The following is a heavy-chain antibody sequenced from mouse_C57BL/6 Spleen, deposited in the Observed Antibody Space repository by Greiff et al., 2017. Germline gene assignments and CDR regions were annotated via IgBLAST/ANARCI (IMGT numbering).Heavy chain of an antibody. Sequence: VQLQQSGPELVKPGASVKISCKASGYTFTDYYMNWVKQSHGKSLEWIGYINPNNGGTSYNQKFKGKATLTVDKSSSTAYMELRSLTSEDSAVYYCARSYYYGSSYPDYWGQGTTLTVSS. D-gene: IGHD1-1*01. CDR3: ARSYYYGSSYPDY. V-gene: IGHV1-26*01. CDR1: GYTFTDYY. J-gene: IGHJ2*01. CDR2: INPNNGGT.